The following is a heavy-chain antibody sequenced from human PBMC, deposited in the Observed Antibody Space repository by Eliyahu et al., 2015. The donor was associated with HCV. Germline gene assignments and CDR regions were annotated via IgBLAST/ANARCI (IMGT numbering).Heavy chain of an antibody. CDR1: GGSISTYY. D-gene: IGHD1-26*01. J-gene: IGHJ3*02. V-gene: IGHV4-59*01. CDR2: IYYTGNT. CDR3: ARYLVGAIAIDI. Sequence: QVQLQESGPGLVKSSETLSLTCTVSGGSISTYYWSWIRQPPGKGLEWIGYIYYTGNTNYNPSLKSRVTISVDTSKNQFSLRLSSVTAADTAVYYCARYLVGAIAIDIWGQGTTVTVSS.